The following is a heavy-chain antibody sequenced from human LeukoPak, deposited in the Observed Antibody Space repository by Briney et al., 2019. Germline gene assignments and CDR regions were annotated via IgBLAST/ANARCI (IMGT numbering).Heavy chain of an antibody. CDR1: GFTFSSYA. CDR2: ISGSGGST. J-gene: IGHJ4*02. CDR3: AKQTYYYDSSGYYYLDY. Sequence: GGSLRLSCAASGFTFSSYAMSWVRQAPGKGLEWVSAISGSGGSTYYADSVKGRFTISRDNSKNTLYLRMNSLRAEDTAVYYCAKQTYYYDSSGYYYLDYWGQGTLVTVSS. V-gene: IGHV3-23*01. D-gene: IGHD3-22*01.